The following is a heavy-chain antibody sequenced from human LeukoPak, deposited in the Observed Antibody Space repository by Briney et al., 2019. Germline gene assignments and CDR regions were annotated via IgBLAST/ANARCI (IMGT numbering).Heavy chain of an antibody. D-gene: IGHD3-10*01. J-gene: IGHJ5*02. CDR1: GASISSSSSY. Sequence: PSETLSLTCTVSGASISSSSSYWGWIRQPPGEGLEWIGSIYYLGSTFYNPSLKSRVTMSVDTTKNQFSLKLTSVTAADTAVYYCARSQWFAESRLTSWGQGTLVTVSS. CDR2: IYYLGST. CDR3: ARSQWFAESRLTS. V-gene: IGHV4-39*01.